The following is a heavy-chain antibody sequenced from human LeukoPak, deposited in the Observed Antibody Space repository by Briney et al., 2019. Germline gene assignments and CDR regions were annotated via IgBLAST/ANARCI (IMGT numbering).Heavy chain of an antibody. CDR3: ARGDYGDYVKYNWFDP. J-gene: IGHJ5*02. D-gene: IGHD4-17*01. CDR1: GFTFSSYS. CDR2: ISSSSSYI. Sequence: GGSLRLSCAASGFTFSSYSMNWVREAPGKGLEWVSSISSSSSYIYYADSVKGRFTISRDNAKNSLYLQMNSLRAEDTAVYYCARGDYGDYVKYNWFDPWGQGTLVTVSS. V-gene: IGHV3-21*01.